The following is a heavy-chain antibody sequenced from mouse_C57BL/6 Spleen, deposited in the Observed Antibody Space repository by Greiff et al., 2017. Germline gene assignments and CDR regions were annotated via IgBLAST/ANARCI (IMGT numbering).Heavy chain of an antibody. CDR2: IRNKANGYTT. J-gene: IGHJ2*01. CDR3: AREGLRGYVDY. D-gene: IGHD2-4*01. V-gene: IGHV7-3*01. Sequence: EVQLVESGGGLVQPGGSLSLSCAASGFTFTDYYMSWVRQPPGKALEWLGFIRNKANGYTTEYSASVMGRFTISRDNSQSILYLQMNALRAEDSATYYCAREGLRGYVDYWGQGTTLTVSS. CDR1: GFTFTDYY.